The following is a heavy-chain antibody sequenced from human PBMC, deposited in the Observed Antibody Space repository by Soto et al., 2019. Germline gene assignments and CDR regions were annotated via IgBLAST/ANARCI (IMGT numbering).Heavy chain of an antibody. CDR2: IIPIFGPA. V-gene: IGHV1-69*12. D-gene: IGHD1-26*01. J-gene: IGHJ6*02. Sequence: QVHLVQSGAEVKKPGSSVKVSCKASGGTFTSYAISWVRQAPGQGLEWLGGIIPIFGPANYAQKFQGRVTITGDESTSTAYMELSSLRSEDKAVYYCASKVGRDYYYGMDVWGQGTTVTVSS. CDR1: GGTFTSYA. CDR3: ASKVGRDYYYGMDV.